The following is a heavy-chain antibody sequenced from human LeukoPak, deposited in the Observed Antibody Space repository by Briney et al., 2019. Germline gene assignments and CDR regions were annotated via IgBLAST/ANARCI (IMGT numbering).Heavy chain of an antibody. CDR3: ARDQEEGYFDY. CDR1: GCTFSSYA. CDR2: IIPIFGTA. Sequence: SVKVSCTASGCTFSSYAISWVRQAPGQGLEWMGGIIPIFGTANYAQKFQGRVTITADKSTSTAYMELSSLRSEDTAVYYCARDQEEGYFDYWGQGTLVTVSS. V-gene: IGHV1-69*06. J-gene: IGHJ4*02.